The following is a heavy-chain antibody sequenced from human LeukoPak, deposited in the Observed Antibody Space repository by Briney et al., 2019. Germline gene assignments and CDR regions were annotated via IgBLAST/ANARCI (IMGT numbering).Heavy chain of an antibody. J-gene: IGHJ4*02. CDR1: GFTFSFSNYA. Sequence: PGGSLRLSCAASGFTFSFSNYAMHWVRQAPGKGLEWVAVISYDGSDKKYADSVTGRFTISRDNSKNTLFLQMNSLRAEDTAVYYCARIEGRIVVVPAAPDYWGQGTLVTVSS. CDR3: ARIEGRIVVVPAAPDY. CDR2: ISYDGSDK. V-gene: IGHV3-30-3*01. D-gene: IGHD2-2*01.